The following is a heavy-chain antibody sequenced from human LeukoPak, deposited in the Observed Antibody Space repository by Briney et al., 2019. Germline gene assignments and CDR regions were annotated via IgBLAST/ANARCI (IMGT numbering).Heavy chain of an antibody. V-gene: IGHV3-30*02. CDR2: IRSDGSNK. CDR3: VGDFDY. J-gene: IGHJ4*02. Sequence: GGSLRLSCAASGFTFSTYDMDWVRQAPGKGLEWVAFIRSDGSNKHYANSVEGRFTISRDNSKNTLYLQMNSLRAEDTALYYCVGDFDYWGQGTLVTVSS. CDR1: GFTFSTYD.